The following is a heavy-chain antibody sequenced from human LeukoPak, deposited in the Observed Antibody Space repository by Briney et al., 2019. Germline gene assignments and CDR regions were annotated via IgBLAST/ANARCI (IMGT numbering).Heavy chain of an antibody. CDR3: ARERGHYYDSSGYYFVRWFDP. J-gene: IGHJ5*02. D-gene: IGHD3-22*01. Sequence: ASVKVPCKASGYTFTSYAMHWVRQAPGQRLEWMGWINAGNGNTKYTQKFQSRVTITRDTSASTAYMELSSLRSEDTAVFYCARERGHYYDSSGYYFVRWFDPWGQGTLVTVSS. CDR1: GYTFTSYA. V-gene: IGHV1-3*01. CDR2: INAGNGNT.